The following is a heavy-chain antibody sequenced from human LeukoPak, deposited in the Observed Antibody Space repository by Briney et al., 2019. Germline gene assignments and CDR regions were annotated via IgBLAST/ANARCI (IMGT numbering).Heavy chain of an antibody. CDR3: ARLKCISTTCPSRYVMDV. CDR1: GGSISSYY. CDR2: IYYSGST. V-gene: IGHV4-59*01. Sequence: SETLSLTCSVSGGSISSYYWSWIRQPPGKGLEYIGYIYYSGSTNYNPSLKSRVTISVETSKDQFSLNLTSVTAADTAVYYCARLKCISTTCPSRYVMDVWGQGTTVTVSS. J-gene: IGHJ6*02. D-gene: IGHD2-2*01.